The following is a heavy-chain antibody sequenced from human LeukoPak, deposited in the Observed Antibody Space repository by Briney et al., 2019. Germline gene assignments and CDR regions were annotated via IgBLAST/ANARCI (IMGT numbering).Heavy chain of an antibody. CDR3: ARWVSHGFDV. J-gene: IGHJ3*01. Sequence: SETLSLTCTVPGGSISSSYWSWIRQPAGKGLEWFGRIYISGTTNYNPSLKSRVTMSVDTSKNQFSLKVTSVTAADTAVYYCARWVSHGFDVWGQGTMVTVSS. CDR2: IYISGTT. CDR1: GGSISSSY. V-gene: IGHV4-4*07.